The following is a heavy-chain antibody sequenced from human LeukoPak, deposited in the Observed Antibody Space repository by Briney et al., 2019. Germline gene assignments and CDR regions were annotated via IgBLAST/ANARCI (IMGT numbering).Heavy chain of an antibody. J-gene: IGHJ4*02. CDR2: ISSSSSYI. CDR3: ARGQQQLAPGFDY. V-gene: IGHV3-21*01. Sequence: GGSLRLSCAASGFTFSSYSMNWVRQAPGKGLEWVSSISSSSSYIYYADSVKGRFTISRDNAKNSLYLQMNSLRAEDTAVYYCARGQQQLAPGFDYRGQGTLVTVSS. CDR1: GFTFSSYS. D-gene: IGHD6-13*01.